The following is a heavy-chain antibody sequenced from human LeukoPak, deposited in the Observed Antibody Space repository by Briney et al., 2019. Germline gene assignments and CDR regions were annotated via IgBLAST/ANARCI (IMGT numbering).Heavy chain of an antibody. CDR2: IKQDGSEK. CDR3: ATETNGRHYDY. V-gene: IGHV3-7*01. Sequence: GGSLRLSCGVSGFTFSDYWMNWVRQAPGKGLEWVASIKQDGSEKSYVDSVKGRFTISRDNANNFLYLQMNSLRAEDTAVYYCATETNGRHYDYWGQGTLLTVSS. J-gene: IGHJ4*02. CDR1: GFTFSDYW. D-gene: IGHD1-14*01.